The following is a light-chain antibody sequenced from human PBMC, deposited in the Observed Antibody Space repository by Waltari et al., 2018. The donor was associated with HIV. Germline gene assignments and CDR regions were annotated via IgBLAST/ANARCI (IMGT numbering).Light chain of an antibody. V-gene: IGLV2-8*01. J-gene: IGLJ2*01. CDR1: SSDVGGYKY. CDR2: DVS. Sequence: QSALTQPPSASGSPGQSVTISCTGTSSDVGGYKYVSWYQQHPGKAPKLMIYDVSKRPSGVPDRLSGSKSGNTASLTVAGLQAEDEADYYCSSYAGSNNWVVFGGGTKLTVL. CDR3: SSYAGSNNWVV.